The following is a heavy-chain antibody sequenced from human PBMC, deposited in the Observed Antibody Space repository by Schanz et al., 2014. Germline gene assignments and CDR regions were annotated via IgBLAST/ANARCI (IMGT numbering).Heavy chain of an antibody. CDR2: VFPNGIT. CDR1: GGSIRSGTYY. CDR3: ARDTTWRLDL. V-gene: IGHV4-61*02. Sequence: QVQLQESGPGLVKPSQTLSLTCTVSGGSIRSGTYYWSWIRQPAGKALEWVGRVFPNGITNYNPSLRNRATLPLPPSKNHSSLTLTSLPAADTAVYYCARDTTWRLDLWGRGTLVTVSS. D-gene: IGHD1-1*01. J-gene: IGHJ2*01.